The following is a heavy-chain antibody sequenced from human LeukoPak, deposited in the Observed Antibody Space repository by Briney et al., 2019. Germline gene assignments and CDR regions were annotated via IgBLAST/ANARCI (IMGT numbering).Heavy chain of an antibody. Sequence: SETLSLTCTVSGGSISSYYWSWIRQPAGKGLEWIRRIYTSGSTNYNPSLKSRVTISVDKSKNQFSLKLSSVTAADTAVYYCARDWRSSWFDYYYYYMDVWGKGTTVTVSS. CDR2: IYTSGST. CDR1: GGSISSYY. CDR3: ARDWRSSWFDYYYYYMDV. J-gene: IGHJ6*03. D-gene: IGHD6-13*01. V-gene: IGHV4-4*07.